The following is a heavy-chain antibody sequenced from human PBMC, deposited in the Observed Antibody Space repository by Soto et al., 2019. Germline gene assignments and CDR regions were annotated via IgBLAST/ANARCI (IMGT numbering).Heavy chain of an antibody. CDR3: ARDVGYCSSSTCLIDS. CDR2: ISTFNGET. CDR1: GYTFNTYG. V-gene: IGHV1-18*01. Sequence: ASVKVSCKASGYTFNTYGISWVRQAPGQGLEWMGWISTFNGETRYAQKFQARVTVTTDTSTTTGYMELRSLRSDDTAVYYCARDVGYCSSSTCLIDSWGQGALVTVSS. D-gene: IGHD2-2*01. J-gene: IGHJ4*02.